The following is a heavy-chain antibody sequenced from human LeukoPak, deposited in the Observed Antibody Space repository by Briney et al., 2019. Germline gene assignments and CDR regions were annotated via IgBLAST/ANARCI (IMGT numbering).Heavy chain of an antibody. CDR1: GFTFSSYS. CDR2: ISSSSSTI. D-gene: IGHD1-1*01. J-gene: IGHJ3*02. V-gene: IGHV3-48*01. CDR3: AREGRMVHWAFDI. Sequence: GGSLRLSCAASGFTFSSYSMNWVRQAPGKELEWVSYISSSSSTINYADSVKGRFTISRDNVKNSLYLQMNSLRAEDTAVYYCAREGRMVHWAFDIWGQGTMVTVSS.